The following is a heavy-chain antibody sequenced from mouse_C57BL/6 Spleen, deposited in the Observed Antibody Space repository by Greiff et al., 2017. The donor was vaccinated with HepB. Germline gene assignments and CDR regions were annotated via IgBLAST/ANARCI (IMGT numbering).Heavy chain of an antibody. CDR3: ARAVGSFGYGCDGGCAY. D-gene: IGHD2-2*01. J-gene: IGHJ3*01. Sequence: VQLQQSGPELVKPGASVKISCKASGYTFTDYYMNWVKQSHGKSLEWIGDINPNNGGTSYNQKFKGKATLTVDKSSSTAYMELRSLTSEDSAVYYCARAVGSFGYGCDGGCAYWGEGTLVTVSA. V-gene: IGHV1-26*01. CDR2: INPNNGGT. CDR1: GYTFTDYY.